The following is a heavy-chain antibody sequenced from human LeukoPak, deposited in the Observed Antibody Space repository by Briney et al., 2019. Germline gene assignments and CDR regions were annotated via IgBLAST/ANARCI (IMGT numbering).Heavy chain of an antibody. D-gene: IGHD4-17*01. CDR1: GFNFRDSA. CDR3: AADYGDYLSPSD. J-gene: IGHJ4*02. V-gene: IGHV3-30*04. Sequence: GGSLRLSCAASGFNFRDSAMHWVRQPPGKGLEGAAVTSYDGTNKYYADSVKGRFTISRDNSKNTLYLQMNSLTLEDTAVYYCAADYGDYLSPSDWGQGTLVTVSS. CDR2: TSYDGTNK.